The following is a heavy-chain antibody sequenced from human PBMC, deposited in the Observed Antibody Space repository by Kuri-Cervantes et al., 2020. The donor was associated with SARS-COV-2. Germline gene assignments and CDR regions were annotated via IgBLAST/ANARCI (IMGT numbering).Heavy chain of an antibody. CDR2: ISSNGGST. Sequence: GGSLRLSCAASGFTFSSYAMHWVRQAPGKGLEYVSAISSNGGSTYYADSVKGRFTISRDNSKNTLYLQMGSLRAEDMAVYYCARDRGEQWLVSHYYYYGMDVWGQGTTVTVSS. CDR1: GFTFSSYA. D-gene: IGHD6-19*01. CDR3: ARDRGEQWLVSHYYYYGMDV. J-gene: IGHJ6*02. V-gene: IGHV3-64*02.